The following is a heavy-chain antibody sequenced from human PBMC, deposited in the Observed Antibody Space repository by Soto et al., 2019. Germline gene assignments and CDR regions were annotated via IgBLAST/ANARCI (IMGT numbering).Heavy chain of an antibody. J-gene: IGHJ5*02. CDR1: GGSISSGDYY. Sequence: SETLSLTCTVSGGSISSGDYYWIWIRQPPGKGLGWIGYIYYSGSTYYNPSLKSRVTISVDTSKNQFSLKLSSVTAADTAVYYCARATIVLVPAAMVSHWFDPWGQGTLVTVSS. V-gene: IGHV4-30-4*01. D-gene: IGHD2-2*01. CDR3: ARATIVLVPAAMVSHWFDP. CDR2: IYYSGST.